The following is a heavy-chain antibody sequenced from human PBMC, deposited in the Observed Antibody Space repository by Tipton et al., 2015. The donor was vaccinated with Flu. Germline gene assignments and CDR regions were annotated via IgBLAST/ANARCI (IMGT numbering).Heavy chain of an antibody. Sequence: TLSLTCSVSGDSIGSDYYWGWIRQPPGKGLQWIGNIYRSGHTYYNPSLTSRITISVDKSKNQFSLRLSSVTAADTAMYFCARDPSLGMPEYLDSWGQGTLVTVSS. D-gene: IGHD2-2*01. CDR3: ARDPSLGMPEYLDS. CDR2: IYRSGHT. V-gene: IGHV4-38-2*02. CDR1: GDSIGSDYY. J-gene: IGHJ4*02.